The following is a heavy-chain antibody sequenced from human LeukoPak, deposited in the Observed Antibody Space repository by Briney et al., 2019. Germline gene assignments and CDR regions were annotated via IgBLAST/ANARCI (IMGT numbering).Heavy chain of an antibody. D-gene: IGHD4-17*01. CDR2: IHYDGRT. CDR3: ARDAVPQDYGDTVNAYDL. V-gene: IGHV4-34*01. Sequence: SSETLSLTCAVSGGSLSGYYWSWIRQSPGKGLEWMGDIHYDGRTKYKSSFKSRVTIFLDSSKNEVSLRLSPVTPADTALYFCARDAVPQDYGDTVNAYDLWGQGTMVTVAP. J-gene: IGHJ3*01. CDR1: GGSLSGYY.